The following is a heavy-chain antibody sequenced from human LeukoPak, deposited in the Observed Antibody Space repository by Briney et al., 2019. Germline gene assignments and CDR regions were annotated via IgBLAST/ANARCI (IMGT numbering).Heavy chain of an antibody. CDR3: AKDTEYTYDPDY. J-gene: IGHJ4*02. CDR1: GFTVSSNY. CDR2: IYDIGST. D-gene: IGHD5-18*01. Sequence: GGSLRLSCAASGFTVSSNYMSWVRQAPGTGLEWVSIIYDIGSTYYADSVKGRFTISRDNSKNTLYLQLNSLSADDTAVYFCAKDTEYTYDPDYWGQGTLVTVSS. V-gene: IGHV3-53*01.